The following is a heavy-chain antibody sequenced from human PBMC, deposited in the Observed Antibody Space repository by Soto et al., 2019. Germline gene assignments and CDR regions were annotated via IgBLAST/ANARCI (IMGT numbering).Heavy chain of an antibody. D-gene: IGHD3-22*01. V-gene: IGHV3-74*01. CDR1: GFTVSSDY. CDR3: ARTMTSYYYYGMDV. J-gene: IGHJ6*02. Sequence: PGGSLRLSCAASGFTVSSDYMTWVRQAPGKGLVWVSWINSDGSSTSYADSVKGRFTISRDNSKNTLYLQMNSLRAEDTAVYYCARTMTSYYYYGMDVWGQGTTVTVSS. CDR2: INSDGSST.